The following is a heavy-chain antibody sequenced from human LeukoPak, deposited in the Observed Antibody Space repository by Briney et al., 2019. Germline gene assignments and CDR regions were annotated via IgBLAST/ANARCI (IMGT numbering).Heavy chain of an antibody. J-gene: IGHJ5*02. CDR2: IYYSGST. Sequence: PSQTLSLTCTVSGGSISSGDYYWSWIRQPPGTGLEWIGYIYYSGSTYYNPSLKSRVTISEDTSKNQFSLKLSSVTAADTAVYYCARVWFGELYDIWFDPWGQGTLVTVSS. CDR3: ARVWFGELYDIWFDP. CDR1: GGSISSGDYY. D-gene: IGHD3-10*01. V-gene: IGHV4-30-4*01.